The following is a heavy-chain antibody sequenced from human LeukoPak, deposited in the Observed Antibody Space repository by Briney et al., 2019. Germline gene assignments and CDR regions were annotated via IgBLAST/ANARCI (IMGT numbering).Heavy chain of an antibody. J-gene: IGHJ6*02. D-gene: IGHD5-24*01. CDR1: GGTYSSDA. V-gene: IGHV1-69*13. CDR2: TIPIFGTA. CDR3: ARDKREGRWLQSYYYYDGMDV. Sequence: ASVKVSCKASGGTYSSDAISWVRQAPGQWLEWMGRTIPIFGTANYAQKFHGRVTITADESTSTAYMELSSLRSEDTAVYYCARDKREGRWLQSYYYYDGMDVWGQGTTVTVSS.